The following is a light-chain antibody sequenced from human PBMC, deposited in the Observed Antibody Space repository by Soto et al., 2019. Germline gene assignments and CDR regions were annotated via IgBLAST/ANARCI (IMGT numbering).Light chain of an antibody. CDR1: QSVSSN. Sequence: EIVMTQSPATLSVSPGERATLSCRASQSVSSNLAWYQQKPGQAPRLLIYGASTRATGIPARFSGSGSGTEFTLNIGSLQSEDFAVYYCQQYNNWPPWTFGQGTKMEIK. V-gene: IGKV3-15*01. CDR2: GAS. J-gene: IGKJ2*02. CDR3: QQYNNWPPWT.